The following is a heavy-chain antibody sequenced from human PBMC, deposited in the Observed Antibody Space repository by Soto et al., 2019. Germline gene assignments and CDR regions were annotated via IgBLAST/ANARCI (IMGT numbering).Heavy chain of an antibody. D-gene: IGHD6-13*01. CDR2: IAYDGSNK. Sequence: GGSLRLSCAASGFTFSSYGMHWVRQAPGKGLEWVAVIAYDGSNKYYADSVKGRFTISRDNSKNTLFLQMNSLRAEDTAVYYCAKENGYSSSWFEFDYWGQGTLVTVSS. V-gene: IGHV3-30*18. CDR1: GFTFSSYG. J-gene: IGHJ4*02. CDR3: AKENGYSSSWFEFDY.